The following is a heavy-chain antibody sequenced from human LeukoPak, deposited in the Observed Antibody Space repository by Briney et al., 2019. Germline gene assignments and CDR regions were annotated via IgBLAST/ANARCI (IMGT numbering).Heavy chain of an antibody. CDR1: GFTFSAYG. CDR2: IRYDATYA. J-gene: IGHJ5*02. Sequence: GSLRLSCAASGFTFSAYGMHWLRQAPGKGLEWVAFIRYDATYAFYADSVQGRFAISRDNSRNTVSLQMNSLRSEDTAVYYCAKGSHSSGWPEDWFDPWGQGTLVTVYS. D-gene: IGHD6-19*01. CDR3: AKGSHSSGWPEDWFDP. V-gene: IGHV3-30*02.